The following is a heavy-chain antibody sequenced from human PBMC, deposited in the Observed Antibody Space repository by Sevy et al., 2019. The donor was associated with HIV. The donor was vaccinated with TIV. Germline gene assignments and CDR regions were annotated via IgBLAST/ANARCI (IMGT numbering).Heavy chain of an antibody. J-gene: IGHJ3*02. D-gene: IGHD1-26*01. Sequence: ASVKVSCKASGYTFISYGINWVRQAPGQVLEWMGWIGTSSGNTDYAQKFQGRVNMTTDTSTNTAYMDLRSLRSDDTAVYYCARDREYSGSYPPNAAFDIWGQGTMVTVSS. CDR3: ARDREYSGSYPPNAAFDI. CDR2: IGTSSGNT. V-gene: IGHV1-18*01. CDR1: GYTFISYG.